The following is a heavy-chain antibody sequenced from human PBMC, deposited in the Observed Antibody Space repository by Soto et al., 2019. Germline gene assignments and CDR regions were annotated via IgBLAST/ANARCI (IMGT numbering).Heavy chain of an antibody. Sequence: QEQLVQSGAEVKKSGSSVKVSCKDTGGLFSSYAVSWVRQAPGQGLEWMGGIIPVFDTVYYAQKFQGRVKITADESTNTAYMELSSLRSEDTAMYYCARVGSGYVWFNEFWGQGTLVTVSS. V-gene: IGHV1-69*01. D-gene: IGHD3-22*01. CDR1: GGLFSSYA. J-gene: IGHJ4*02. CDR3: ARVGSGYVWFNEF. CDR2: IIPVFDTV.